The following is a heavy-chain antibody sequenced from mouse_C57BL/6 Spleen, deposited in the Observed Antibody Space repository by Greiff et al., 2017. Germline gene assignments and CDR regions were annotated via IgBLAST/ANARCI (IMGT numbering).Heavy chain of an antibody. CDR3: ARSDLTVVALRNY. CDR2: INPSNGGT. CDR1: GYTFTSYW. J-gene: IGHJ2*01. V-gene: IGHV1-53*01. Sequence: QVQLQQPGTELVKPGASVKLSCKASGYTFTSYWMHWVKQRPGQGLEWIGNINPSNGGTNYNEKFKSKATLTVDKSSSTAYMQLSSLTSEDSAVYYGARSDLTVVALRNYWGQGTTLTVSS. D-gene: IGHD1-1*01.